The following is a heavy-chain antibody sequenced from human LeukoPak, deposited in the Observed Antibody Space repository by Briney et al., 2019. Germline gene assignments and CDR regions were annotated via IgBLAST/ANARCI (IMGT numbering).Heavy chain of an antibody. CDR2: IYYSGST. CDR1: VGFISSYY. J-gene: IGHJ3*02. Sequence: PSETLSLICSFCVGFISSYYWRWIRQPSGRGWVGMGYIYYSGSTNYNPSLKIRVTISGDTSKNQISLKLSSVTAADTAVYYCARLEGTTELLWFGELSERAFDIWGQGTMVTVSS. D-gene: IGHD3-10*01. CDR3: ARLEGTTELLWFGELSERAFDI. V-gene: IGHV4-59*08.